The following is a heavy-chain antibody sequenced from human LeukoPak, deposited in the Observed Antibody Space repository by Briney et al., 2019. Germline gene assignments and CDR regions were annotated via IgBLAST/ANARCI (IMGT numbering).Heavy chain of an antibody. CDR2: IYYSGST. Sequence: TLSLTCTVSGGSISSGGYYWSWIRQHPGKGLEWIGYIYYSGSTYYNPSLKSRVTISVDTSKNQFSLKLSSVTAADTAVYYCARDLREKYQLVAPFGYWGQGTLVNVSS. CDR3: ARDLREKYQLVAPFGY. V-gene: IGHV4-31*03. J-gene: IGHJ4*02. CDR1: GGSISSGGYY. D-gene: IGHD2-2*01.